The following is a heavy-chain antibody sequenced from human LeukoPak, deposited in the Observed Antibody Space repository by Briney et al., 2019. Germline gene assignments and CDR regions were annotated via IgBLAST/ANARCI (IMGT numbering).Heavy chain of an antibody. V-gene: IGHV3-11*01. CDR3: AKDHLPGIVVADRDY. J-gene: IGHJ4*02. D-gene: IGHD6-19*01. CDR1: GFTFSDYY. Sequence: GGSLRLSCAASGFTFSDYYMSWIRQAPGKGLEWVSYISSSGSTIYYADSVKGRFTISRDNAKNSLYLQMNSLRGEDTAVYYCAKDHLPGIVVADRDYWGQGTLVTVSS. CDR2: ISSSGSTI.